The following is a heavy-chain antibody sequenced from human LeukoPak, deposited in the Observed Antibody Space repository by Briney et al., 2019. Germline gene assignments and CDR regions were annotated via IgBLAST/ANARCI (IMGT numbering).Heavy chain of an antibody. J-gene: IGHJ4*02. V-gene: IGHV1-18*01. D-gene: IGHD6-6*01. CDR1: GYTFTSYG. Sequence: ASVKVSCKASGYTFTSYGISWVRQAPGQGLEWMGWISAYNGNTNYAQKLQGRVTMTTDTSTSTAYMELRSLRPDDTAVYYCARGSRIAARQGPVGYWGQGTLVTVSS. CDR2: ISAYNGNT. CDR3: ARGSRIAARQGPVGY.